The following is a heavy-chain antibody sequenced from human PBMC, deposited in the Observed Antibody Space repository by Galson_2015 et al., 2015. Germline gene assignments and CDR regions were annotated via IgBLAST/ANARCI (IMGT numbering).Heavy chain of an antibody. Sequence: SLRLSCAAYGFTFSSYAMSWVRQAPGKGLEWVSGLSDSGGATKYADSVKGRFTISRNNSENTLYLQMKSLRAEDTALYYCAKAWAGRSLFGDGCDIWGQETMVTVSS. V-gene: IGHV3-23*01. CDR1: GFTFSSYA. CDR2: LSDSGGAT. D-gene: IGHD3-3*01. J-gene: IGHJ3*02. CDR3: AKAWAGRSLFGDGCDI.